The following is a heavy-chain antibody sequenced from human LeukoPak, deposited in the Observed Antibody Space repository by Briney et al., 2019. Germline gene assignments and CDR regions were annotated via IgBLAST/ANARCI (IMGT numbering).Heavy chain of an antibody. J-gene: IGHJ4*02. Sequence: ASETLSLTCTVSGGSISSGSYYWSWIRQPPGKGLEWIGSIYYSGSTYYNPSLKSRVTISVDTSKNQFSLKLSSVTAADTAVYYCARQSHRARSSIAARYFDYWGQGTLVTVSS. D-gene: IGHD6-6*01. CDR2: IYYSGST. CDR3: ARQSHRARSSIAARYFDY. CDR1: GGSISSGSYY. V-gene: IGHV4-39*01.